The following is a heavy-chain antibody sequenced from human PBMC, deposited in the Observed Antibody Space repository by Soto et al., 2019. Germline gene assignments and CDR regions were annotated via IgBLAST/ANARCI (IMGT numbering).Heavy chain of an antibody. Sequence: PSETLSLTCTVTGDSISSGSYYWGWIRQPPGKGLEWIGSIYYIGSTYNNPSLRSRVSMSIDTSKDQFSLKLKSVTAADTYLYLCARQRSSVVTQAYFDVWGPGSLITVCS. J-gene: IGHJ4*02. CDR3: ARQRSSVVTQAYFDV. D-gene: IGHD2-21*02. CDR1: GDSISSGSYY. V-gene: IGHV4-39*01. CDR2: IYYIGST.